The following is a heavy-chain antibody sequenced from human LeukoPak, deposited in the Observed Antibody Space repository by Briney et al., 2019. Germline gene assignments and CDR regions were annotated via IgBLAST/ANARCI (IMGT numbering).Heavy chain of an antibody. CDR1: GVSISTTW. J-gene: IGHJ4*02. CDR3: TTSPGY. CDR2: IKSKTNGGTT. V-gene: IGHV3-15*01. Sequence: GGSLRLSCAASGVSISTTWMSWGRQAPGTGLEWVGRIKSKTNGGTTDYAAPVKGRFTISRADSKNTPHLQMNSLKTEKTAVYYGTTSPGYRGQGTLVTVSS.